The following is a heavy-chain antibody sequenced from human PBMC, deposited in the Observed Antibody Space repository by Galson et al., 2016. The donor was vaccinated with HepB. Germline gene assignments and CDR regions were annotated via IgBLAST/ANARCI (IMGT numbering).Heavy chain of an antibody. D-gene: IGHD1-26*01. Sequence: SLRLSCAASGFTFSNYDMHRVRQSMGKGLEWVSGYVVAGNTYYADSVKGRFTISREDGENSLYLQMNSLRAGDTAVYHCARGLRAGYYWSFDVWGQGTLVTVSS. CDR2: YVVAGNT. CDR3: ARGLRAGYYWSFDV. V-gene: IGHV3-13*01. CDR1: GFTFSNYD. J-gene: IGHJ4*02.